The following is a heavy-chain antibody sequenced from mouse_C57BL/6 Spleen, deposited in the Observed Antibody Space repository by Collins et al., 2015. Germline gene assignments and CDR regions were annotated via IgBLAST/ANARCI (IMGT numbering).Heavy chain of an antibody. V-gene: IGHV1-26*01. D-gene: IGHD1-1*01. Sequence: EVQLQQSGPELVKPGASVKISCKASGYTFTDYYMNWVKQSHGKSLEWIGDINPNNGGTSYNQKFKGKATLTVDKSSSAAYMELRSLTSEDSAVYYCARDYYGSSSGFDVWGTGTTVTVSS. CDR2: INPNNGGT. CDR3: ARDYYGSSSGFDV. CDR1: GYTFTDYY. J-gene: IGHJ1*03.